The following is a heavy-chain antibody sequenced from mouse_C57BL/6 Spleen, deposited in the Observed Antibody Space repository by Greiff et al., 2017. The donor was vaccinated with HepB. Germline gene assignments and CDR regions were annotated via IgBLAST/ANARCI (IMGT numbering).Heavy chain of an antibody. CDR2: IYPGNSDT. CDR1: GYTFTSYW. Sequence: VQLQQSGTVLARPGASVKMSCKTSGYTFTSYWMHWVKQRPGQGLEWIGAIYPGNSDTSYNQKFKGKAKLTAVTSASTAYMELSSLTNEDSAVYYCTRLYYGNHYYAMDYWGQGTSVTVSS. CDR3: TRLYYGNHYYAMDY. V-gene: IGHV1-5*01. J-gene: IGHJ4*01. D-gene: IGHD2-1*01.